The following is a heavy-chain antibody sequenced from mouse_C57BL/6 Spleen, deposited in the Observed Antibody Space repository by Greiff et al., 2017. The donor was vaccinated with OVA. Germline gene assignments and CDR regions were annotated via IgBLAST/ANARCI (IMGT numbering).Heavy chain of an antibody. J-gene: IGHJ4*01. V-gene: IGHV1-82*01. CDR2: IYPGDGDT. D-gene: IGHD1-1*01. CDR1: GYAFSSSW. Sequence: QVQLQQSGPELVKPGASVKISCKASGYAFSSSWMNWVKQRPGKGLEWIGRIYPGDGDTNYNGKFKGKATLTADKSSSTAYMQLSSLTSEDSAVYFCARRILLLRYQLGAMDYWGQGTSVTVSS. CDR3: ARRILLLRYQLGAMDY.